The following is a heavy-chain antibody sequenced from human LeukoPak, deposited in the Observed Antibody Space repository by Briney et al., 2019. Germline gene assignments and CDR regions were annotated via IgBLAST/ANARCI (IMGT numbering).Heavy chain of an antibody. CDR1: GYTFTGYY. Sequence: ASVKVSCKASGYTFTGYYMHWVRQAPGQGLEWMGRINPNSGGTNYAQKFQGRVTMTRDTSISTAYMELSRLRSDDTAVYYCARDAPLTYYYDSNGYYYEDYWGQGTLVTVSS. V-gene: IGHV1-2*06. CDR2: INPNSGGT. CDR3: ARDAPLTYYYDSNGYYYEDY. J-gene: IGHJ4*02. D-gene: IGHD3-22*01.